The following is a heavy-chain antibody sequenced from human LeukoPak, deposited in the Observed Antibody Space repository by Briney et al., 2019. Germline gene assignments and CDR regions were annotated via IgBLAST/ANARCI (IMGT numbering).Heavy chain of an antibody. CDR2: ISGDGGST. CDR1: GFTFDDYA. J-gene: IGHJ4*02. CDR3: ARGGQWLEDY. V-gene: IGHV3-43*02. D-gene: IGHD6-19*01. Sequence: QPGGSLRLSCAASGFTFDDYAMHWVRQAPGKGLEWVSLISGDGGSTYYADSVKGRFTISRDNSKNSLYLQMNSLRTEDTAFYYCARGGQWLEDYWGQGTLVTVSS.